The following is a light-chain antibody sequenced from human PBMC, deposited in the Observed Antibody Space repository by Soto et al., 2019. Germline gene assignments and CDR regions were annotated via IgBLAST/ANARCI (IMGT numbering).Light chain of an antibody. J-gene: IGLJ2*01. CDR2: SNN. Sequence: QSVLTQPPSASGTPGQRITISCSGSSSNIGSHTVNWHQQVPGTAPKLLIYSNNERPSGVPDRFSGSKSGTSASLAISGLQSGDEADYYCAAWDDSLNGVIFGGGTQLTVL. V-gene: IGLV1-44*01. CDR3: AAWDDSLNGVI. CDR1: SSNIGSHT.